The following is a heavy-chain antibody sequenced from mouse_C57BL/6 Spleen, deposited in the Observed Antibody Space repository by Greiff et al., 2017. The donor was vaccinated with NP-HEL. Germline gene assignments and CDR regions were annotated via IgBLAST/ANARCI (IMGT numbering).Heavy chain of an antibody. D-gene: IGHD4-1*01. V-gene: IGHV5-4*03. CDR3: ARVLGRLWYFDV. CDR2: ISDGGSYT. Sequence: EVMLVESGGGLVKPGGSLKLSCAASGFTFSSYAMSWVRQTPEKRLEWVATISDGGSYTYYPDNVKGRFTISRDNAKNNLYLQMSHLKSEDTAMYYCARVLGRLWYFDVWGTGTTVTVSS. CDR1: GFTFSSYA. J-gene: IGHJ1*03.